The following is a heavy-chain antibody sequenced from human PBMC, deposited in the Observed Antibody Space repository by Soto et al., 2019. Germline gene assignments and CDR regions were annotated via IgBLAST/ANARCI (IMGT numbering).Heavy chain of an antibody. CDR3: ARDLAGSGPIPTSVNWFDP. V-gene: IGHV1-69*01. CDR2: IIPIFGTA. Sequence: QVQLVQSGAEVKKPGSSVKVSCKASGGTFSSYAISWVRQAPGHGLEWMGGIIPIFGTANYAQKFQGRVTITADESTSTAYMELSSLRSEDTAVYECARDLAGSGPIPTSVNWFDPLGQGTLVTVSS. J-gene: IGHJ5*02. D-gene: IGHD2-2*02. CDR1: GGTFSSYA.